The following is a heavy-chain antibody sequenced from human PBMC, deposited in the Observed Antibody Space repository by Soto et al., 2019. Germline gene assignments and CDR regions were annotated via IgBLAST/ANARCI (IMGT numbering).Heavy chain of an antibody. V-gene: IGHV4-39*01. J-gene: IGHJ5*02. CDR3: ARHPSDFWFDP. Sequence: PSETLSLTCAVSGGSISSGGDSWSWIRQPPGRGLEWIGSIYYSGSTYYNPSLKSRVTVSVDTSKNQFSLKLSSVTAADTTVYYCARHPSDFWFDPWGQGTLVTVSS. CDR2: IYYSGST. D-gene: IGHD2-21*02. CDR1: GGSISSGGDS.